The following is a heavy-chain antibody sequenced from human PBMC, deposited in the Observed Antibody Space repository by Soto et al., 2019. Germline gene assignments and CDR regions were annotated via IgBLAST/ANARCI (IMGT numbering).Heavy chain of an antibody. V-gene: IGHV3-74*01. CDR1: GFTFSSYW. J-gene: IGHJ4*02. CDR3: ARGDGDHYDGNGYLCRH. D-gene: IGHD3-22*01. CDR2: IKSDGSGT. Sequence: EVQLVESGGGLVQPGESLTLSCAASGFTFSSYWMHWVRQAPGKGLVWVSRIKSDGSGTYYADSVKGRLTISRDNARNTLYLQMNSLRVEDTAVYFCARGDGDHYDGNGYLCRHWGQGTLVTVSS.